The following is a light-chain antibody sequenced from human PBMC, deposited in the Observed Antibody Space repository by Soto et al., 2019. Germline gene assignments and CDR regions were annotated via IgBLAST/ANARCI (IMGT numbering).Light chain of an antibody. CDR1: QSIITY. CDR3: QQSYNSPLT. V-gene: IGKV1-39*01. Sequence: DIQMTQSPSSLSASVGDRVTITCRASQSIITYLNWYQQKPGKAPQLLIYAASTFQSGVPSRFSGSGSGTDFTLTISSLQPEDFATYYCQQSYNSPLTFGQGTKVDIK. J-gene: IGKJ1*01. CDR2: AAS.